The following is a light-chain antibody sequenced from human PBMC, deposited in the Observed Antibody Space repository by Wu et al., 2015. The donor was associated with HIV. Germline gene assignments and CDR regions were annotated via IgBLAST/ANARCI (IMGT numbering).Light chain of an antibody. V-gene: IGKV1-5*03. CDR3: QQYYDWPWA. CDR1: QSISSW. CDR2: KAS. J-gene: IGKJ1*01. Sequence: DIQMTQSPSTLSASVGDRVTITCRASQSISSWLAWYQQKPGKAPKLLIYKASSLESGVPSRFSGSGSGTEFTLTISSLQPDDFAVYYCQQYYDWPWAFGQGTKVEIK.